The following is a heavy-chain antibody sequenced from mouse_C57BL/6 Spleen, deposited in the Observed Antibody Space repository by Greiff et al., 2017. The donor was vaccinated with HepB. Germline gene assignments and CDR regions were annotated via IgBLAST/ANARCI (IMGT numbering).Heavy chain of an antibody. V-gene: IGHV5-17*01. CDR3: ARDGNFYYFDY. CDR1: GFTFSDYG. CDR2: ISSGSSTI. Sequence: EVKLVESGGGLVKPGGSLKLSCAASGFTFSDYGMHWVRQAPEKGLEWVAYISSGSSTIYYADTVKGRFTISRDNAKNTLFLQMTRLRSEDTAMYYCARDGNFYYFDYWGQGTTLTVSS. J-gene: IGHJ2*01. D-gene: IGHD2-1*01.